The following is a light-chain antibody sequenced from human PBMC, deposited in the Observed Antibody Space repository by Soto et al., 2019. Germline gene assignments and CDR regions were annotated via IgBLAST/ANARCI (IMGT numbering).Light chain of an antibody. CDR1: QSISSW. J-gene: IGKJ4*01. V-gene: IGKV1-5*03. Sequence: DIQMSQSPSTLSASVGDRVTITCRASQSISSWLAWYQQKPGKAPKLLIYKASSLESGVPSRFSGSGSGTEFTLTISSLQPDDFATYYCQQYNSYSLTFGGGTKVEIK. CDR2: KAS. CDR3: QQYNSYSLT.